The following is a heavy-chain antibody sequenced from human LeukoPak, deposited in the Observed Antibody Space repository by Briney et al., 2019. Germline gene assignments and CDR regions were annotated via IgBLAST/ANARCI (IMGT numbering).Heavy chain of an antibody. CDR3: ANDDTAIGPFDY. D-gene: IGHD5-18*01. CDR1: GYTFTGYY. Sequence: ASVKVSCKASGYTFTGYYIHWMRQAPGQGLEWMGVIDPSGGSRSFAQKFQGRVTMTRDTSTSTVYMELSSLRSEDTAVYYCANDDTAIGPFDYWGQGTLVTVPS. J-gene: IGHJ4*02. CDR2: IDPSGGSR. V-gene: IGHV1-46*01.